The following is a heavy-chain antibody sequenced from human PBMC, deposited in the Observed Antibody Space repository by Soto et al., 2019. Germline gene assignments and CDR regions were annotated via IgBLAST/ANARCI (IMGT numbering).Heavy chain of an antibody. V-gene: IGHV4-31*03. CDR1: GGSISSGGYY. CDR2: IYNSGST. D-gene: IGHD2-21*02. CDR3: ARDAGGALAYWGGDCYYWFDP. J-gene: IGHJ5*02. Sequence: QVQLQESGPGLVKPSQTLSLTCTVSGGSISSGGYYWSWIRQHPGKGLEWIGYIYNSGSTYYNPPLNGGFTKSVDTSKHQYSLQLSSVSAADTAVYSCARDAGGALAYWGGDCYYWFDPWGQGTLVTVSS.